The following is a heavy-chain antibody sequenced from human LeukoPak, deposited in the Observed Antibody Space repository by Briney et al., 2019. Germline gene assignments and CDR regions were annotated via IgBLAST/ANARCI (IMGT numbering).Heavy chain of an antibody. CDR1: GSIFSAHA. Sequence: GGSLRLSCAASGSIFSAHALHWVRQAPGKGLEWVALISYNGNNKYYADSVKGRFTISRDNSKSTLFLQMDSLGINDTAVYYCARDSVATLMDYWGQGTLVTVSS. J-gene: IGHJ4*02. CDR2: ISYNGNNK. CDR3: ARDSVATLMDY. D-gene: IGHD5-24*01. V-gene: IGHV3-30*04.